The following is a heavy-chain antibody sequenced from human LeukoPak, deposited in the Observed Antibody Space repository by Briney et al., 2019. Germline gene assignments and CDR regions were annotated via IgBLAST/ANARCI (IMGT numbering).Heavy chain of an antibody. CDR2: IYYSGST. CDR3: ARHDPDLPIGY. Sequence: SETLSLTCTVSGGSISSSSYYWGWIRQPPGKGPEWIGSIYYSGSTYYNPSLKSRVTISVDTSKNQFSLKLSSVTAADTAVYYCARHDPDLPIGYWGQGTLVTVSS. J-gene: IGHJ4*02. CDR1: GGSISSSSYY. V-gene: IGHV4-39*01.